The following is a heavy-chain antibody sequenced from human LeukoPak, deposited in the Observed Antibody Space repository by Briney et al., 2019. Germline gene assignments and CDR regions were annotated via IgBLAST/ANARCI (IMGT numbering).Heavy chain of an antibody. CDR1: GFAFGSYA. V-gene: IGHV3-30*04. CDR2: IAFDGTEK. D-gene: IGHD3-16*01. J-gene: IGHJ4*02. Sequence: GRSLRLSCAASGFAFGSYAMHWVRQAPDKGLEWVAVIAFDGTEKYYGNSVRGRFTISRDNSKNTLHLQLNSLRAEDTAVYYCARDAIGGAPDYFDYWGQGTLVTVSS. CDR3: ARDAIGGAPDYFDY.